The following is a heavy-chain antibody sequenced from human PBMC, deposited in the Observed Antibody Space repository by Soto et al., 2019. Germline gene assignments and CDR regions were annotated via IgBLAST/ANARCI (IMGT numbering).Heavy chain of an antibody. CDR1: GFTLSSYA. Sequence: GGSLKLSCAPSGFTLSSYAMSWVRQAPGKGLEWVSAISSDGYSTYYAGSVKGRFTISRDNSKNTLYLQMNSLRAEDTAVYYCASHHPARPEPEPFDYWGQGTLVTVSS. J-gene: IGHJ4*02. CDR3: ASHHPARPEPEPFDY. V-gene: IGHV3-23*01. CDR2: ISSDGYST.